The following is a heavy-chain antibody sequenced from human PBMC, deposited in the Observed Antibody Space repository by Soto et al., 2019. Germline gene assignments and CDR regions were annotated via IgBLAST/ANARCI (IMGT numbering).Heavy chain of an antibody. CDR2: IIPIFGTA. CDR1: GGTFSSYA. J-gene: IGHJ3*02. D-gene: IGHD6-6*01. Sequence: SVQVPCKASGGTFSSYAISWLRQSPGQGLEWMGGIIPIFGTANYAQKFQGRVTITADKSTSTAYMELSSLRSEDTAVYYCAREYSSSSGLGDAFDIWGQGTMVTVSS. CDR3: AREYSSSSGLGDAFDI. V-gene: IGHV1-69*06.